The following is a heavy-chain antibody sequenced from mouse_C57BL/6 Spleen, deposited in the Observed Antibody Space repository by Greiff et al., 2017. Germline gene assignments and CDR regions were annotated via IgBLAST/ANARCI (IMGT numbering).Heavy chain of an antibody. J-gene: IGHJ2*01. D-gene: IGHD1-2*01. V-gene: IGHV5-17*01. CDR1: GFTFSDYG. Sequence: DVMLVESGGGLVKPGGSLKLSCAASGFTFSDYGMHWVRQAPEKGLEWVAYISSGSSTIYYADTVKGRFTISRDNAKNTLFLQMTSLRSEDTAMYYCARTHYGRFDYWGQGTTLTVSS. CDR3: ARTHYGRFDY. CDR2: ISSGSSTI.